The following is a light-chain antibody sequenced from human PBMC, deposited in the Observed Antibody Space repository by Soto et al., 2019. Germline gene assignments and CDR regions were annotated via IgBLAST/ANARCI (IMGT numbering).Light chain of an antibody. Sequence: QSVLTQPASVSGSPGQSITISCTGTSSDVGGYNYVSWYQQHPGKAPKLMIYEVSNRPSGVSNRFSGSKSDNTASLTISGLQTEDEAGYYCSSYTSRSTLVFGGGTKLTVL. V-gene: IGLV2-14*01. CDR3: SSYTSRSTLV. CDR1: SSDVGGYNY. CDR2: EVS. J-gene: IGLJ2*01.